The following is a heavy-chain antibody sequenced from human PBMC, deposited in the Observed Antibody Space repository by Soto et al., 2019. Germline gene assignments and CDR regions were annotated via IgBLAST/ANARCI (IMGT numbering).Heavy chain of an antibody. CDR3: ARAEWELLHSSDY. CDR2: IIPIFGTA. V-gene: IGHV1-69*13. D-gene: IGHD1-26*01. J-gene: IGHJ4*02. CDR1: GGTFSSYA. Sequence: ASVKVSCKASGGTFSSYAISWVRQAPGQGLEWMGGIIPIFGTANYAQKFQGRVTITADESTSTAYMELSSLRSEDTAVYYCARAEWELLHSSDYWGQGTLVTVSS.